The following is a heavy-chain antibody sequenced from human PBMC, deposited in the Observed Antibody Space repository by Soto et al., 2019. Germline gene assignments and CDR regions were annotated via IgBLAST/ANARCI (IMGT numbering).Heavy chain of an antibody. V-gene: IGHV4-59*01. D-gene: IGHD1-1*01. CDR3: GKNEANTPSQAFDY. CDR1: GGSISSFY. J-gene: IGHJ4*01. Sequence: SETLSLTCTVSGGSISSFYWSWIRQPPGKGLEWIGYTYYSGSTNYTPSLKNRATTSVRTSKNQFSLMLSSMTAADTAVYYCGKNEANTPSQAFDYWGQGTLVTVSS. CDR2: TYYSGST.